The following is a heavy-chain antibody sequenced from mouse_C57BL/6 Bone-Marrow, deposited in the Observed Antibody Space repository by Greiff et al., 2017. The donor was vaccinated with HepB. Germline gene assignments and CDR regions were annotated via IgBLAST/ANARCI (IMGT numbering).Heavy chain of an antibody. CDR1: GFSINSDCY. J-gene: IGHJ4*01. CDR3: AGGDGNYGAMDY. Sequence: EVQLKESGPSLVRPSQTLSLTCTVTGFSINSDCYWIWIRQFPGNKLEYIGYTFYSGITYYNPSLESRTYITRDTSKNQFSLKLSSVTTEDTATYYCAGGDGNYGAMDYWGQGTSVTVSS. D-gene: IGHD2-1*01. V-gene: IGHV3-3*01. CDR2: TFYSGIT.